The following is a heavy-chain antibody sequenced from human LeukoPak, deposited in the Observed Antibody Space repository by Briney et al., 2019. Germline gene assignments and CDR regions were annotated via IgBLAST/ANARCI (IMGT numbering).Heavy chain of an antibody. Sequence: SETLSLTCTVSGGSISSYYWSWIRQPPGKGLEWIGYIYYSGSTNYNPSLKSRVTISVDTSKNQFSLKLSSVTAADTAVYYCARGIRGYFDYWGQGTLVTVSS. CDR1: GGSISSYY. CDR3: ARGIRGYFDY. CDR2: IYYSGST. D-gene: IGHD3-10*01. J-gene: IGHJ4*02. V-gene: IGHV4-59*01.